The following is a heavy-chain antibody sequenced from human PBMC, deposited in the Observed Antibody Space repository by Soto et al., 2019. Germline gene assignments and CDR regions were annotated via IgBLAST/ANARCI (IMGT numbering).Heavy chain of an antibody. J-gene: IGHJ4*02. V-gene: IGHV3-23*01. Sequence: EVQLLESGGGLVQPGGSLRLSCAASGFTFSSYAMSWVRQAPGKGLEWVSAISGSGGSTYYADSVKGRFTISRDNSKNTLYLQMNSLRAEDTAVYYCASKRYYDFWSGINPSYYFDYWGQGTLVTVSS. CDR1: GFTFSSYA. CDR2: ISGSGGST. CDR3: ASKRYYDFWSGINPSYYFDY. D-gene: IGHD3-3*01.